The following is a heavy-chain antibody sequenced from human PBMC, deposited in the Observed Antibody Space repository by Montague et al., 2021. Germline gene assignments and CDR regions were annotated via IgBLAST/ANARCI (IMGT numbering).Heavy chain of an antibody. J-gene: IGHJ2*01. CDR3: ARPNIVTIHWYFDL. V-gene: IGHV4-39*01. CDR2: IYYSGNT. Sequence: SETLSLTCTVSGGSISSSSYYWGWIRQPPGKGLEWIGSIYYSGNTYYNPSLKSRVTISVDPSKNQFSLRLSSVTAADTAVYNCARPNIVTIHWYFDLWGRGTLVLVST. D-gene: IGHD5-12*01. CDR1: GGSISSSSYY.